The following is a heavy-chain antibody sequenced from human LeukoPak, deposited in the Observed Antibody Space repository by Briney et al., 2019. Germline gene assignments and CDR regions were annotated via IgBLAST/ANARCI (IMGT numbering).Heavy chain of an antibody. J-gene: IGHJ5*02. D-gene: IGHD2-2*01. CDR3: ARWGRGYCSSTSCYRYNWFDP. CDR2: IIPIFGTA. CDR1: GGTFSSYA. Sequence: SVKVSGKASGGTFSSYAISWVRQAPGQGLEWMGGIIPIFGTANYAQKFQGRVTITTDESTSTAYMELSSLRSEDTAVYYCARWGRGYCSSTSCYRYNWFDPWGQGTLVTVSS. V-gene: IGHV1-69*05.